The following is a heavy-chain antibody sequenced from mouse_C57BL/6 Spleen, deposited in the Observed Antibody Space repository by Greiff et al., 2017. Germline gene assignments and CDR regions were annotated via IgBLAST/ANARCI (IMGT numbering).Heavy chain of an antibody. CDR3: ARWDGYFYYFDY. CDR1: GYSFTGYF. J-gene: IGHJ2*01. Sequence: VQLQQSGPELVKPGDSVKISCKASGYSFTGYFMNWVMQSHGKSLEWIGRINPYNGDTFYNQKFKGKATLTVDKSSSTAHMERRSLTSEDSAVYYCARWDGYFYYFDYWGQGTTLTVSS. D-gene: IGHD2-3*01. V-gene: IGHV1-20*01. CDR2: INPYNGDT.